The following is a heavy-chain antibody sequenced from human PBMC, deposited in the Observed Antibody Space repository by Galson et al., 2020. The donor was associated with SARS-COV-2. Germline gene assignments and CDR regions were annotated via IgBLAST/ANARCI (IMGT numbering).Heavy chain of an antibody. CDR1: GFTFTDYF. CDR2: IGGSSSPI. J-gene: IGHJ4*02. V-gene: IGHV3-21*01. Sequence: GGSLRLSCAASGFTFTDYFMNWVRQAPGKGLEWVSAIGGSSSPIYYADSIKGRFTISRDNAKNSVYLQTNSLRAEDTAVYYCARGLCGGDCYEDWGQGTLVTVSS. D-gene: IGHD2-21*02. CDR3: ARGLCGGDCYED.